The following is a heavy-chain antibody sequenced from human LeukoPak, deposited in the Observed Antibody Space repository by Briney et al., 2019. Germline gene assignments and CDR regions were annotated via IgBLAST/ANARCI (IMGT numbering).Heavy chain of an antibody. J-gene: IGHJ4*02. CDR2: ISGSGGST. CDR3: AKDMRGYCSSTSCFYFDY. Sequence: GGSLRLSCAASGFTFSSYAMSWVRQAPGKGLEWVSAISGSGGSTYYADSVKGRFTISRDNSKNTLYLQMNSLRAEDTAVYYCAKDMRGYCSSTSCFYFDYWGQGTLVTVSS. V-gene: IGHV3-23*01. CDR1: GFTFSSYA. D-gene: IGHD2-2*01.